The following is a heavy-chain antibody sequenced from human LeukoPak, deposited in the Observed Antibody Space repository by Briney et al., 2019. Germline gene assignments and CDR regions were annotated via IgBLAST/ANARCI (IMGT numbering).Heavy chain of an antibody. CDR1: GFTFDDYT. J-gene: IGHJ5*02. CDR3: AKDFLWFGELRGWFDP. CDR2: IRYDGSNK. D-gene: IGHD3-10*01. V-gene: IGHV3-30*02. Sequence: PGGSLRLSCAASGFTFDDYTIHWVRQAPGKGLEWVAFIRYDGSNKYYADSVKGRFTISRDNSKNTLYLQMNSLRAEDTAVYYCAKDFLWFGELRGWFDPWGQGTLVTVSS.